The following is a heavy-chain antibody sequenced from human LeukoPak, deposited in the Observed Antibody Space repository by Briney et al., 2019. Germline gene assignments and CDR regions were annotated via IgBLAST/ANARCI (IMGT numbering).Heavy chain of an antibody. V-gene: IGHV4-59*01. CDR2: SHYSGTT. CDR3: ARVDANWGVVDY. Sequence: SETLSLTCTVSGGSISTYYWSWIRQRPRKGLEWIGYSHYSGTTNYNTSLKSRVTISVDTSKNQFSLKLNSVTAADTPVYYCARVDANWGVVDYWGQGTLVTVSS. CDR1: GGSISTYY. D-gene: IGHD7-27*01. J-gene: IGHJ4*02.